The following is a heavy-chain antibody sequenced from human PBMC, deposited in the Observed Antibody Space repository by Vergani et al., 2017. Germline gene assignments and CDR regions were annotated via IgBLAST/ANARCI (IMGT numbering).Heavy chain of an antibody. CDR3: AKAGYDSSGYYFDY. CDR1: GFTFSSYA. V-gene: IGHV3-23*04. CDR2: ISGSGGST. Sequence: VQLVESGGGVVQPGRSLRLSCAASGFTFSSYAMHWVRQAPGKGLEWVSAISGSGGSTYYADSVKGRFTISRDNSKNTLYLQMNSLRAEDTAVYYCAKAGYDSSGYYFDYWGQGTLVTVSS. D-gene: IGHD3-22*01. J-gene: IGHJ4*02.